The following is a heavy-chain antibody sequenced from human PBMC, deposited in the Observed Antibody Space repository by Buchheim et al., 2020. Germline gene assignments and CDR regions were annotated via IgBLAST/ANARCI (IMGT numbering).Heavy chain of an antibody. CDR2: INPSAGST. J-gene: IGHJ3*02. V-gene: IGHV1-46*01. CDR1: GYTFTTYN. CDR3: AREALSRATFDI. Sequence: QVQLVQSGAEVKKPGASVKVSCKASGYTFTTYNIHWVRQAPGQGLEWMGLINPSAGSTNYAQKFQGRVTMIRDTSTSTVYMEVRSLTSEDTAVYYCAREALSRATFDIWGQGT. D-gene: IGHD3-3*02.